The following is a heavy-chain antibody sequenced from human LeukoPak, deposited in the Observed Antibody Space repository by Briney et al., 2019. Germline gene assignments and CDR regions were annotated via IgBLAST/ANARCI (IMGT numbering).Heavy chain of an antibody. CDR2: IDSDGSST. Sequence: GGPLRLSCAASGFTFSSYWMHWVRQAPGKGLVWVSRIDSDGSSTTYADSLKGRFTISRDNAKNTLYLQMNSLRADDTAVYYCARLGGSSPFDYWGQGTLVTVSS. V-gene: IGHV3-74*01. D-gene: IGHD6-6*01. CDR3: ARLGGSSPFDY. CDR1: GFTFSSYW. J-gene: IGHJ4*02.